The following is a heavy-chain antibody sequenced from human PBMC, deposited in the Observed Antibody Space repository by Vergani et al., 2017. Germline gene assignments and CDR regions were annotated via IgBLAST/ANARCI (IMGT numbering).Heavy chain of an antibody. CDR1: GFKFSDHY. D-gene: IGHD1-1*01. CDR2: ISPGASTV. CDR3: AKNPGISTTRHYYAMDV. J-gene: IGHJ6*02. Sequence: LEESGGGSVKPGGSLRLSCAASGFKFSDHYMSWIRQAPGKGLEWVSHISPGASTVSYTDPVTGRFTVSRDNDNNSLTLDMTTLRVEDTAVYYFAKNPGISTTRHYYAMDVWGQGTTVTVSS. V-gene: IGHV3-11*04.